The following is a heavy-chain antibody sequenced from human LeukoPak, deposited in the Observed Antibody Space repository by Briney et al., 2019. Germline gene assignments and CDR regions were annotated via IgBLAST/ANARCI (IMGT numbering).Heavy chain of an antibody. Sequence: PGESLKISCKGFGYSFASYWIGWVRQMPGKGLEWTGIIYPGDSDTRYSPSFQGQVTISADKSIGTAYLQWSSLKASDTAMYYCARHRTYSSSSDYWGQGTLVTVSS. CDR2: IYPGDSDT. V-gene: IGHV5-51*01. J-gene: IGHJ4*02. CDR1: GYSFASYW. D-gene: IGHD6-6*01. CDR3: ARHRTYSSSSDY.